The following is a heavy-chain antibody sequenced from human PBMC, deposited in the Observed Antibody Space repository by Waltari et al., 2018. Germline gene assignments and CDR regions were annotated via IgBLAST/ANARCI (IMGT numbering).Heavy chain of an antibody. Sequence: QLVQSGAEVKKPGASVKVSCKASGSIFSNYGITWVRKAPGQGLEWMGWIYPYSGNTKYEQSLQGRVTLTTDTSTTTAYMEIRSLRSDDTAIYYCAREVVPAAKIVVNWFDPWGQGTQVTVSS. CDR3: AREVVPAAKIVVNWFDP. CDR2: IYPYSGNT. V-gene: IGHV1-18*01. J-gene: IGHJ5*02. D-gene: IGHD2-2*01. CDR1: GSIFSNYG.